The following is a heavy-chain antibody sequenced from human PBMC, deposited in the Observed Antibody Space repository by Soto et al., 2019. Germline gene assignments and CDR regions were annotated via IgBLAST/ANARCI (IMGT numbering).Heavy chain of an antibody. V-gene: IGHV4-39*01. J-gene: IGHJ4*02. D-gene: IGHD6-13*01. Sequence: SETLALTCTVSGGSISSSSYYWGCIRQPPWKGLEWIWSIYYSGSTYYNPSLKIRVTISVDTSKNQFSLKLSSVTAADTAVYYCASHIIGEAQRLVLFFDYWGQGTLVTVSS. CDR1: GGSISSSSYY. CDR3: ASHIIGEAQRLVLFFDY. CDR2: IYYSGST.